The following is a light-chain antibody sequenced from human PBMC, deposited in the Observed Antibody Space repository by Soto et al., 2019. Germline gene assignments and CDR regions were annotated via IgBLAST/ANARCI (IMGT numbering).Light chain of an antibody. CDR2: SVN. V-gene: IGLV2-11*01. Sequence: QSALTQPRSVSGSPGQSVTISCTGTSSDVGANDYVSWYQQHPGKVPKVMIYSVNKRPSGVPDRFSGSKSGNTASLTISGLQAEDEADYYCSSNTASHTLEFGGGTKLTVL. CDR3: SSNTASHTLE. J-gene: IGLJ2*01. CDR1: SSDVGANDY.